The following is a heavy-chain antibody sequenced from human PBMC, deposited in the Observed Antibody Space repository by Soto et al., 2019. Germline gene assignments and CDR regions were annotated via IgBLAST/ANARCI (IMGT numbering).Heavy chain of an antibody. Sequence: GGSLRLSCAASGFTFSSYAMSWVRQAPGKGLEWVSAISGSGGSTYYADSVKGRFTISRDNSKNTLYLQMNSLRAEDTAVYYGAKDRSSSGYCSGGSCYERSNNWFDPWGQGTLVTVSS. CDR3: AKDRSSSGYCSGGSCYERSNNWFDP. CDR1: GFTFSSYA. CDR2: ISGSGGST. J-gene: IGHJ5*02. D-gene: IGHD2-15*01. V-gene: IGHV3-23*01.